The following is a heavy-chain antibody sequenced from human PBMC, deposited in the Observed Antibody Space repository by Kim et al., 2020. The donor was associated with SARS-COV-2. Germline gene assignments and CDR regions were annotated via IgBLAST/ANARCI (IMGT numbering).Heavy chain of an antibody. CDR3: ARDGGGRWLLGAATNY. CDR1: GGSVNTGGHY. D-gene: IGHD3-16*01. CDR2: IYYTGDT. J-gene: IGHJ6*01. V-gene: IGHV4-31*03. Sequence: SETLSLTCTVSGGSVNTGGHYWSWIRQHPGKGLEWIGHIYYTGDTYYNPSLESRVFISLDTSKNQFSLTMSSVTAADTAVYYCARDGGGRWLLGAATNY.